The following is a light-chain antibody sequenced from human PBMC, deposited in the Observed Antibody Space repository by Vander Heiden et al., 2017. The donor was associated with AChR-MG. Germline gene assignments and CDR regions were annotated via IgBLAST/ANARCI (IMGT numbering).Light chain of an antibody. CDR2: DVN. V-gene: IGLV2-11*01. CDR1: STDVGGCNY. CDR3: CSYAGSYSWV. J-gene: IGLJ3*02. Sequence: QSALTQPRSLSGPPGQSVTISCTGTSTDVGGCNYVSWYQQHPGKAPKVLIYDVNVRPSGVPDRFSASKSGNTASLTISGLQTEDEADYYCCSYAGSYSWVFGGGTKLTVL.